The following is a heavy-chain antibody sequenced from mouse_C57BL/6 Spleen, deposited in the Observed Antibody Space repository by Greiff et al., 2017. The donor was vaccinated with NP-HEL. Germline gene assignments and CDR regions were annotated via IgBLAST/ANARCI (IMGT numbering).Heavy chain of an antibody. CDR3: ASYYYGSSLCFDY. CDR1: GFNIKNTY. V-gene: IGHV14-3*01. Sequence: VQLKQSVAELVRPGASVKLSCTASGFNIKNTYMHWVKQRPEQGLEWIGRIDPANGNTKYAPKFQGKATITADTSSNTAYLQLSSLTSEDTAIYYCASYYYGSSLCFDYWGQGTTLTVSS. J-gene: IGHJ2*01. D-gene: IGHD1-1*01. CDR2: IDPANGNT.